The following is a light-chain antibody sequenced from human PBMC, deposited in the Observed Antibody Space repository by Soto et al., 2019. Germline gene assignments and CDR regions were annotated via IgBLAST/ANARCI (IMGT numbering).Light chain of an antibody. J-gene: IGKJ4*01. V-gene: IGKV1D-12*01. Sequence: IQMTQSPDSVSASVGDTITITCRASQAISNWIAWYQQKPGQAPKILIYAASTLQGGVPLRFSGSGSGTDFTLTISSLQPEDFATYYCQQAYSFPRTFGGGTRVEVK. CDR3: QQAYSFPRT. CDR2: AAS. CDR1: QAISNW.